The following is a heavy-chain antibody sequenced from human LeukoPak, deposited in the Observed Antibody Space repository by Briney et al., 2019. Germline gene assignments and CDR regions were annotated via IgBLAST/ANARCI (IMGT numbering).Heavy chain of an antibody. D-gene: IGHD2-21*02. V-gene: IGHV3-23*01. CDR1: GFTFYDYA. CDR3: ARDRLEAVTDDDYFDY. J-gene: IGHJ4*02. CDR2: ISGSGGST. Sequence: PGGSLRLSCATSGFTFYDYAMSWVRQAPGKGLEWVSAISGSGGSTYYADSVKGRFTISRDNSKNTVYLQMNSLRAEDTGVYYCARDRLEAVTDDDYFDYWGQGTLVTVSS.